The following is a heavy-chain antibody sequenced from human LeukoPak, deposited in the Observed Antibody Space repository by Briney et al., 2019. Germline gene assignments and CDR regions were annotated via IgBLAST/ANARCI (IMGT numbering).Heavy chain of an antibody. CDR1: GLSFSSYG. CDR2: ISYDGSNK. D-gene: IGHD5-24*01. V-gene: IGHV3-30*18. J-gene: IGHJ4*02. CDR3: AKGKRREMATFFDY. Sequence: GGSLRLSCAASGLSFSSYGMHWVRQAPGKGLEWVAVISYDGSNKYYADSVKGRFTISRDNSKNTLYLQMNSLRAEDAAVYYCAKGKRREMATFFDYWGQGTLVTVSS.